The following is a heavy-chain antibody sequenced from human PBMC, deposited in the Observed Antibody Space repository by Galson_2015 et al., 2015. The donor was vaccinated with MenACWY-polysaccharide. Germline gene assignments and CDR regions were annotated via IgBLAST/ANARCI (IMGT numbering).Heavy chain of an antibody. D-gene: IGHD2-8*01. CDR3: ARPRLGCCNNGVFYSFLGV. CDR2: IKQDGSEK. V-gene: IGHV3-7*01. Sequence: SLRLSCAASGFTFDAYWMNWVRQAPGKGLEWVANIKQDGSEKYYVDSVKGRFTISRDNAKNSLYLQMNSLTAEDTAVYYCARPRLGCCNNGVFYSFLGVWGQGTLVPVSS. CDR1: GFTFDAYW. J-gene: IGHJ4*02.